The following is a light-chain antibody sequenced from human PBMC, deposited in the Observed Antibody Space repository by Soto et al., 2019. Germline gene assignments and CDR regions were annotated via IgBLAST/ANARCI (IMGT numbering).Light chain of an antibody. CDR3: QQSYSTSFG. CDR2: AAS. Sequence: DLQMTQSPSSLSASVGDRVTITCRASQSISSYLNWYQQKPGKAPKLLIYAASSLQSGVPSRFSGSGSGTDFTLTISSLQPEDFATYYCQQSYSTSFGFGPGTKVDIK. V-gene: IGKV1-39*01. J-gene: IGKJ3*01. CDR1: QSISSY.